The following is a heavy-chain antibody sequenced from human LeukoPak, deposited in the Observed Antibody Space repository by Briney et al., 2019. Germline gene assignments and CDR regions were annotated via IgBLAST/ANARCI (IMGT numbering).Heavy chain of an antibody. V-gene: IGHV4-34*01. CDR2: INHSGST. CDR1: GGSFSGYY. CDR3: ARGKAGTVEMATTTIEYFDY. J-gene: IGHJ4*02. D-gene: IGHD5-24*01. Sequence: SETLSLTCTVYGGSFSGYYWSWIRQPPGKGLEWIGEINHSGSTNYNPSLKSRVTISVDTSKNQFSLKLSSVTAADTAVYYCARGKAGTVEMATTTIEYFDYWGQGTLVTVSS.